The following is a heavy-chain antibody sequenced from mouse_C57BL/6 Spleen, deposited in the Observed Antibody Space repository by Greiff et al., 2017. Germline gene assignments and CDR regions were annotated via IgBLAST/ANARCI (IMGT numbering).Heavy chain of an antibody. CDR2: IDPATGNT. D-gene: IGHD1-1*01. CDR1: GFNIKNTY. J-gene: IGHJ3*01. Sequence: VQLKQSVAELVRPGASVKLSCTASGFNIKNTYMHWVKQRPEQGLEWIGRIDPATGNTKYAPKFQGKATITADTSSNTAYLQLSSLTSEDTAIYYGARDYYGSSYGFAYWGQGTLVTVSA. V-gene: IGHV14-3*01. CDR3: ARDYYGSSYGFAY.